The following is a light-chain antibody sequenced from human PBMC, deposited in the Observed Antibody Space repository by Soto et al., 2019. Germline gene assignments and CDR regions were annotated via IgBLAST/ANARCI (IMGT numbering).Light chain of an antibody. CDR1: QSISSY. J-gene: IGKJ4*01. Sequence: DIQMTQSPSSLSASVGDRVTITCRASQSISSYLIWYQHKPGEAPKLLIYGASSLYSGVPSRFSGSGSGTEFTLTIISLQPEDFATYYCQQSYSNPLTFGGGTKVEIK. V-gene: IGKV1-39*01. CDR2: GAS. CDR3: QQSYSNPLT.